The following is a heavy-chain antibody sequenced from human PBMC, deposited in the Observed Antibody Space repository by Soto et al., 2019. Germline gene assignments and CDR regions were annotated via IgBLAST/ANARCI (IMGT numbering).Heavy chain of an antibody. D-gene: IGHD3-22*01. CDR1: GFTFSSYS. Sequence: GGSLRLSCAASGFTFSSYSMNWVRQAPGKGLEWVSYISSSSSTIYYADSVKGRFTISRDNAKNSLYLQMNSLRDEDTAVYYCARDRSYYYDSSGYYSYYFDYWGQGTLVTVSS. CDR3: ARDRSYYYDSSGYYSYYFDY. CDR2: ISSSSSTI. J-gene: IGHJ4*02. V-gene: IGHV3-48*02.